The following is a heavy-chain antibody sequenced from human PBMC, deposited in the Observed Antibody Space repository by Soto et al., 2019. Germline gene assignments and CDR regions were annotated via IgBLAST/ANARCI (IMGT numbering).Heavy chain of an antibody. CDR1: GGSISSYY. J-gene: IGHJ6*02. V-gene: IGHV4-59*01. CDR3: ARDLKSEGGWWDGMDV. CDR2: IYYSGST. D-gene: IGHD6-19*01. Sequence: QVQLQESGPGLVKPSETLSLTCTVSGGSISSYYWSWIRQPPGKGLEWIVYIYYSGSTNYNPSLKSRVTISVDTSKNQFSLKLSSVTAADTAVYYCARDLKSEGGWWDGMDVWGQGTTVTVSS.